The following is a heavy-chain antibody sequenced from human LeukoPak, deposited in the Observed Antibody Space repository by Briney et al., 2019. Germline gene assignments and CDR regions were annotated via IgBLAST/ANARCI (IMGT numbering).Heavy chain of an antibody. D-gene: IGHD1-1*01. CDR1: GGTFSSYA. J-gene: IGHJ2*01. CDR3: ARFSQPTSDWYFDL. Sequence: SVKVSCKASGGTFSSYAISWVRQAPGQGLEWMGRIIPILGIANYAQKFQGRVTITADKPTSTAYMELSSLRSEDTAVYYCARFSQPTSDWYFDLWGRGTLVTVSS. CDR2: IIPILGIA. V-gene: IGHV1-69*04.